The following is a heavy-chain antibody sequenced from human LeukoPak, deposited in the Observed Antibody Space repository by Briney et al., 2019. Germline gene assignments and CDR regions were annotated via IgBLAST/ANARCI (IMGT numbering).Heavy chain of an antibody. CDR3: AREFSGTSIAARVFDS. V-gene: IGHV4-4*07. Sequence: SETLSLTCTVSGGSITSYYWTYIRQPAGKGLEWIWRIHSSGGTNYSPSLKSRVTMSLDTSKNQFSLNLSSVTAADTAIYYCAREFSGTSIAARVFDSWGQGTLVTVSS. CDR1: GGSITSYY. D-gene: IGHD6-6*01. J-gene: IGHJ4*02. CDR2: IHSSGGT.